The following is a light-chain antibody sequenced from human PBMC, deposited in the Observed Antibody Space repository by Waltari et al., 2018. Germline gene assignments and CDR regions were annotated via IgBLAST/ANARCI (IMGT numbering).Light chain of an antibody. CDR3: QQYFRLLVT. CDR1: QSVTRA. Sequence: EIVLTQSPGTLSLSLGERATVSCRASQSVTRALAWYQQKPGQAPSLLIYGASTRATGIPDRFSGSGSGTDFSLTISRLEPEDFAVYYCQQYFRLLVTFGQGTTVEI. J-gene: IGKJ1*01. V-gene: IGKV3-20*01. CDR2: GAS.